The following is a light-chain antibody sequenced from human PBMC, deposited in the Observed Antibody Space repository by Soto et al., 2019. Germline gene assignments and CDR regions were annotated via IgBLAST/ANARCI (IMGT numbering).Light chain of an antibody. V-gene: IGKV1-39*01. CDR3: QQSYSTPVT. Sequence: DIQMTQSPSSLSASVGDRVTITCRASQSISSYLNWYQQKPGKAPKLLIYAASSLQSGVPSRFSGSGSGTDFTLTISSLQPEDFATYYCQQSYSTPVTFGKGTKVEIK. J-gene: IGKJ1*01. CDR1: QSISSY. CDR2: AAS.